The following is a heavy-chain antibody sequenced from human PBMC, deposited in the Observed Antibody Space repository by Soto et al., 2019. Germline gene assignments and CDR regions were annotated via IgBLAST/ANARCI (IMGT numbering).Heavy chain of an antibody. CDR2: ISVSGCST. CDR1: GFTFSSYA. V-gene: IGHV3-23*01. Sequence: QPGGSLRLSCAASGFTFSSYAMSWVRQAPGKGLECVSAISVSGCSTYYADSVKGRFTISRDNSKNTLYLQMNSLRAEDTAVYYFSYYFSSRHPDFLCFCGRRSLVILSS. J-gene: IGHJ4*02. CDR3: SYYFSSRHPDFLCF. D-gene: IGHD3-10*01.